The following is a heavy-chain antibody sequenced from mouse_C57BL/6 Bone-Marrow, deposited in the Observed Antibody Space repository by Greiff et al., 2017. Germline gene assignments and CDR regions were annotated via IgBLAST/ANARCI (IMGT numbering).Heavy chain of an antibody. Sequence: EVKLQESGPELVKPGASVKIPCKASGYTFTDYNMDWVKQSHGKSLEWIGDINPNNGGTIYNQKFKGKATLTVDKSSSTAYLQLSSLTSEDTAVYYCTTLLSGLLGFAYWGQGTLVTVSA. CDR2: INPNNGGT. J-gene: IGHJ3*01. CDR3: TTLLSGLLGFAY. D-gene: IGHD2-10*01. CDR1: GYTFTDYN. V-gene: IGHV1-18*01.